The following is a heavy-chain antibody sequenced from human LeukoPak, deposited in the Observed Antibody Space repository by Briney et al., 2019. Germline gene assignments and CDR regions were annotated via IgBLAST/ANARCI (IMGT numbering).Heavy chain of an antibody. D-gene: IGHD4-17*01. V-gene: IGHV3-30-3*01. J-gene: IGHJ4*02. CDR2: ISYDGSNK. CDR1: GFTFSSYA. Sequence: GGSLRLSCAASGFTFSSYAMHWARQAPGKGLEWVAVISYDGSNKYYADSVKGRFTISRDNSKNTLYLQMNSLRAEDTAVYYCASAYTVTTSGFDYWGQGTLVTVSS. CDR3: ASAYTVTTSGFDY.